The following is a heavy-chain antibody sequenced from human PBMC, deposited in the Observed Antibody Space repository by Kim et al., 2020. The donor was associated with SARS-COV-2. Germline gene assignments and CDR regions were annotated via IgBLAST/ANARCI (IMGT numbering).Heavy chain of an antibody. Sequence: YNPSLKSRVTRSVDPSKNPFSLKLSSVTAADTAVYYCARAPIVVVITHFDYWGQGTLVTVSS. V-gene: IGHV4-31*02. J-gene: IGHJ4*02. CDR3: ARAPIVVVITHFDY. D-gene: IGHD3-22*01.